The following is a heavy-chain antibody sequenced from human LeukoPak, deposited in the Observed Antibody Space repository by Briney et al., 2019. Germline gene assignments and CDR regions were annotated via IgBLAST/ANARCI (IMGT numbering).Heavy chain of an antibody. V-gene: IGHV3-21*01. J-gene: IGHJ6*03. CDR3: ARPKSPGYYMDV. CDR2: ISSSGSYI. Sequence: GGSLRLSCAASGFTFSSYSVNWVRQAPGKGLEWVSSISSSGSYIYYADSVTGRFTISRDNAKNSLYLQMNSLRAEDTAVYYCARPKSPGYYMDVWGKGTTVTVSS. CDR1: GFTFSSYS.